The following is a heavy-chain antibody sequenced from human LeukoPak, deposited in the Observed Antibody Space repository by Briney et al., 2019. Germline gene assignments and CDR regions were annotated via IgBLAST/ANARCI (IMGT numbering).Heavy chain of an antibody. D-gene: IGHD6-6*01. V-gene: IGHV1-46*01. Sequence: GASVKVSCKASGYTFTSYYMHWVRQAPGQGLEWMGIINPSGGSTSYAQKFQGRVTMTRDTSTSTVYMELSSLRSEDTAVYYCAKVSRAGEIAARLYWFDPWGEGTLVTVSS. CDR3: AKVSRAGEIAARLYWFDP. CDR2: INPSGGST. CDR1: GYTFTSYY. J-gene: IGHJ5*02.